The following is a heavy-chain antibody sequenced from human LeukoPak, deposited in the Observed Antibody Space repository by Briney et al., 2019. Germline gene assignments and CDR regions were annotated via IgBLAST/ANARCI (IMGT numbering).Heavy chain of an antibody. V-gene: IGHV4-4*07. CDR3: AKADLMPEPYYYYYRDV. CDR1: GGSISRYY. Sequence: SETLSLTCTVSGGSISRYYWSWIRLPAGKGLEWVGRIYTSGKTNYSPTLKNRVTMSVDTSKNQVSLNLSSMTAADTAVYYCAKADLMPEPYYYYYRDVWGKGTTVTISS. CDR2: IYTSGKT. J-gene: IGHJ6*03. D-gene: IGHD1-14*01.